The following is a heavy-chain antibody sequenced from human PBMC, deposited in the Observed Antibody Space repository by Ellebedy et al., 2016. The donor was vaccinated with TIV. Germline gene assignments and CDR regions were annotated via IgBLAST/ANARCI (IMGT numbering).Heavy chain of an antibody. CDR2: IFHSGTV. D-gene: IGHD1-26*01. CDR1: GDSMSSSPYY. Sequence: MPSETLSLTCAVSGDSMSSSPYYWGWIRQPPGKGLEWIGRIFHSGTVFYNPSLKSRVSISMDTSKNLFSLEVRSVDATDTAVYYCSRQSIETTVGPADFDYWGQGTLVTVSS. J-gene: IGHJ4*02. CDR3: SRQSIETTVGPADFDY. V-gene: IGHV4-39*01.